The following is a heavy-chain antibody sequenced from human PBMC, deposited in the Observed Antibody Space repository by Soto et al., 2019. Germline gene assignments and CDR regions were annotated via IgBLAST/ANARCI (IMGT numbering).Heavy chain of an antibody. CDR1: GFTFSSYA. V-gene: IGHV3-23*01. CDR3: AKSIAALYYYDYGMDV. Sequence: EVQLLESGGGLVQPGGSLRLSCAASGFTFSSYAMSWVRQAPGQGLEWVSAISGSGGSTYYADSVKGRFTISRDNSKNTLYLQMNSLRAEDTAVYYCAKSIAALYYYDYGMDVWGQGTTVPVSS. J-gene: IGHJ6*02. D-gene: IGHD6-6*01. CDR2: ISGSGGST.